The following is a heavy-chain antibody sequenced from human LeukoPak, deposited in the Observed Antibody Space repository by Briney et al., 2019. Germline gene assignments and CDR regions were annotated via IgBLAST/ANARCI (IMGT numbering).Heavy chain of an antibody. D-gene: IGHD4-17*01. CDR3: AKDPYYGDHLDY. CDR2: ISSGSSYI. CDR1: GFTFSSYS. J-gene: IGHJ4*02. V-gene: IGHV3-21*04. Sequence: PGGSLRLSCAASGFTFSSYSMNWVRQAPGKGLEWVSSISSGSSYIYYADSVKGRFTISRDNAKNTLYLQMNSLRAEDTAVYYCAKDPYYGDHLDYWGQGTLVTVSS.